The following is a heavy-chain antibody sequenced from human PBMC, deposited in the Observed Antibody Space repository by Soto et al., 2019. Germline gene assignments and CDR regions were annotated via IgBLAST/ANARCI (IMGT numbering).Heavy chain of an antibody. J-gene: IGHJ4*02. V-gene: IGHV1-69*13. CDR2: IIPIFGTA. CDR1: GGTFSSYA. CDR3: ARGPTYYYDSSGYWVLAY. D-gene: IGHD3-22*01. Sequence: ASVKVSCKASGGTFSSYAISWVRQAPGQGLEWMGGIIPIFGTANYAQKFQGRVTITADESTSTAYMELSSLRSEDTAVYYCARGPTYYYDSSGYWVLAYWGQGTLVTVSS.